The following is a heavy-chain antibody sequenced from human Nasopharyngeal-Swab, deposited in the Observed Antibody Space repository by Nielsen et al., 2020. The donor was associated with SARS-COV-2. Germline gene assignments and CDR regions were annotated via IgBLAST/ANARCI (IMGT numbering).Heavy chain of an antibody. CDR3: AKLGTTVTSDY. V-gene: IGHV3-20*04. D-gene: IGHD4-17*01. J-gene: IGHJ4*02. CDR1: GFTFDDYG. Sequence: GESLKISCAASGFTFDDYGMSWVRQAPGKGLEWVSGINWNGGSTGYADSVKGRFTISRDNAKNSLYLQMNSLRAEDTALYYCAKLGTTVTSDYWGQGTLVTVSS. CDR2: INWNGGST.